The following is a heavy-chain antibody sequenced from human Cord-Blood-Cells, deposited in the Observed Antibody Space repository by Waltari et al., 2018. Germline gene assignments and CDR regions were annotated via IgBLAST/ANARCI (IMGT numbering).Heavy chain of an antibody. D-gene: IGHD3-10*01. J-gene: IGHJ4*02. CDR3: ARVGQEYYGSGSYYNY. Sequence: QVQLVQSGAAVKKPGASVKVSCKASGYTFTGYYMPWVRQAHVQGLGGMGWINPNSGGTNYAQKFQGRVTMTRDTSISTAYMELSRLRSDDTAVYYCARVGQEYYGSGSYYNYWGQGTLVTVSS. CDR2: INPNSGGT. V-gene: IGHV1-2*02. CDR1: GYTFTGYY.